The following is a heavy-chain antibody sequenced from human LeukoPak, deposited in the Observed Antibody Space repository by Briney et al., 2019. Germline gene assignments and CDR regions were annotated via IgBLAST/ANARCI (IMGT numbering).Heavy chain of an antibody. Sequence: SETLPLTCTVSGGPVSSSVYYWVWIRQPPGKRLEWIGSILYSGKTYYNPSLNSRVTISVDTSKNQFSLKLSSVTAADTAVYYCARLWSCSISCYFDYWGQGILVTVSS. D-gene: IGHD2-2*01. V-gene: IGHV4-39*01. CDR3: ARLWSCSISCYFDY. CDR1: GGPVSSSVYY. J-gene: IGHJ4*02. CDR2: ILYSGKT.